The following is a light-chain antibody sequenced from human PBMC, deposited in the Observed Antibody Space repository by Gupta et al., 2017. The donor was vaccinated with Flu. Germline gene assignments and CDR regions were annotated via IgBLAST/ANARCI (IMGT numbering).Light chain of an antibody. J-gene: IGLJ3*02. V-gene: IGLV1-47*01. CDR1: SSNIDQNY. CDR2: RNV. CDR3: AVWDDSVNGRL. Sequence: SSNIDQNYVYWYQQVPGMAPKLLIYRNVERPSGVSARFSGSKSGTSASLAISGLRFEDEAEYFCAVWDDSVNGRLFGGGTKVTVL.